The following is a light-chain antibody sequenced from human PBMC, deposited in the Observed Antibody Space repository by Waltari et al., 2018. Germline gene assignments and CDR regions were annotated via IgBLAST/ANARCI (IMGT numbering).Light chain of an antibody. CDR1: RHHLGSHY. CDR3: AAWDDSLSGEV. Sequence: QSVLTQPPSASGTPGPRVTISSSGSRHHLGSHYVSWYQQLPGTAPKLLIYSNNQRPSGVPDRFSGSKSGTSASLAISGLRSEDEADYYCAAWDDSLSGEVFGGGTKLTVL. CDR2: SNN. J-gene: IGLJ3*02. V-gene: IGLV1-47*02.